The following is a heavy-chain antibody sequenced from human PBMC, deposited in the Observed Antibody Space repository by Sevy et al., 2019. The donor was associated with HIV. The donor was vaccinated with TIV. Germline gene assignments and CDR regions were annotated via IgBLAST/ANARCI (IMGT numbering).Heavy chain of an antibody. CDR2: INPNSGGT. J-gene: IGHJ4*02. CDR1: GYTFTGYY. CDR3: ARMGDYYDSSGYYPLKF. D-gene: IGHD3-22*01. V-gene: IGHV1-2*02. Sequence: ASVKVSCKASGYTFTGYYIHWLRQAPGQGLEWMGWINPNSGGTYFAKKFQDSVTMTTDTSVNTAYMELRSLRFDDTAVYYCARMGDYYDSSGYYPLKFWGQGTLVTVSS.